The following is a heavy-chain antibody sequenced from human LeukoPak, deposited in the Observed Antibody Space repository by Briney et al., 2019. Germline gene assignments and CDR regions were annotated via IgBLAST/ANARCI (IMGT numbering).Heavy chain of an antibody. V-gene: IGHV1-18*01. CDR1: GYTFTNFG. J-gene: IGHJ4*02. Sequence: GASVKVSCKASGYTFTNFGITWVRQAPGQGLEWMGWINAYNGNTNYAQNLQGRVTMTTDTSTSTAYMEVRSLRSDDTAVYYCARGPIYYDTSGYYDYWGQGTLVTVSS. CDR2: INAYNGNT. CDR3: ARGPIYYDTSGYYDY. D-gene: IGHD3-22*01.